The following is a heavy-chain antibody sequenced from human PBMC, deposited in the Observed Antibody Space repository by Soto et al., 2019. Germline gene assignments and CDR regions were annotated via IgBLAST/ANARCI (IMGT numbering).Heavy chain of an antibody. CDR2: ISSSGSTI. J-gene: IGHJ6*02. V-gene: IGHV3-48*03. CDR1: GFTFSSYE. D-gene: IGHD3-10*01. Sequence: GGSLRLSCAASGFTFSSYEMNWVRQAPGKGLEWVSYISSSGSTIYYADSVKGRFTISRDNAKNSLYLQMNSLRAEDTAVYYCARESQLVRGVMVNGMGVWGQG. CDR3: ARESQLVRGVMVNGMGV.